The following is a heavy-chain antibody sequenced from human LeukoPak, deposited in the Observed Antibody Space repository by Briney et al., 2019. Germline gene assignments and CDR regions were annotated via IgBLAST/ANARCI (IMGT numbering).Heavy chain of an antibody. CDR3: ARDCGRVAFDY. CDR2: ISSSGSNI. J-gene: IGHJ4*02. CDR1: GFTLSSYE. D-gene: IGHD2-15*01. V-gene: IGHV3-48*03. Sequence: GGSLRLSCAASGFTLSSYEMNWVRQAPGKGLEWVSYISSSGSNIYYADSVKGRFTISRDKAKNSVYVQINSLRAEDTAVYYCARDCGRVAFDYLVQGTLVTVSS.